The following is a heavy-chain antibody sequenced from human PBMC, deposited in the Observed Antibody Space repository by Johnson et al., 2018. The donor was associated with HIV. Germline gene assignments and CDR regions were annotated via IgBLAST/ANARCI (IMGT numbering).Heavy chain of an antibody. CDR1: GFTFSSYT. CDR2: ISSDGSSK. V-gene: IGHV3-30-3*01. J-gene: IGHJ3*01. Sequence: VQLVESGGGVVRPGKSLRLSCAASGFTFSSYTMHWVRQAPGKGLEWVAVISSDGSSKQYADSVRDRLTFSRDNSKNTLYLEMNSLRAEDTALYFCARWGAVYKNFWSGSWLSDPFDFWGHGTMVSVS. D-gene: IGHD3-3*02. CDR3: ARWGAVYKNFWSGSWLSDPFDF.